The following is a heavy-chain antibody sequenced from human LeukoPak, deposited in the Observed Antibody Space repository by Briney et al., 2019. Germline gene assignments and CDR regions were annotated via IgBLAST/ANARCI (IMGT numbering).Heavy chain of an antibody. CDR1: GFTFSRYG. Sequence: GGSLRLSCAASGFTFSRYGMHWVRQAPGKGLEWVAVIWYDGSNKYYADSVKGRFTISRDNSKNTLYLQMNSLRAEDTAVYYCAKLTYYDFWSVDVWGKGTTVTVSS. V-gene: IGHV3-33*06. CDR2: IWYDGSNK. J-gene: IGHJ6*04. CDR3: AKLTYYDFWSVDV. D-gene: IGHD3-3*01.